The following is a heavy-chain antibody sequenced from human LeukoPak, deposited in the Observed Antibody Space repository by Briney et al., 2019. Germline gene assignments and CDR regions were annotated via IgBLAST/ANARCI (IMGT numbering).Heavy chain of an antibody. Sequence: GGSLRLSCAASGFTFDNYGMSWGRQARGKGLEWVSVIYSGGSTYYADSVKGRVAISRDNSKNTVFLQMSSVRAEDTAVYYCARSYSNHLFGMDVWGQATTDTVTS. D-gene: IGHD4-11*01. CDR1: GFTFDNYG. J-gene: IGHJ6*02. V-gene: IGHV3-66*01. CDR2: IYSGGST. CDR3: ARSYSNHLFGMDV.